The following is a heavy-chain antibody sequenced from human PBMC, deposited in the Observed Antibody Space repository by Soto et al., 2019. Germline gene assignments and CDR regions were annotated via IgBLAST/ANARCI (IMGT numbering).Heavy chain of an antibody. CDR1: GYTLTKYT. CDR3: ARVGCSGTTCLYGGEDCSGMDV. V-gene: IGHV1-3*01. Sequence: QVQLVQSGAEVKKPGASVKVSCKASGYTLTKYTTHWVRQAPGQRLEWMGWINAGNGKTKFSQKFQGRVTITRDTQARQGSIELSRLRSEDTAFYDCARVGCSGTTCLYGGEDCSGMDVWGQGTTVTVSS. J-gene: IGHJ6*02. CDR2: INAGNGKT. D-gene: IGHD2-2*01.